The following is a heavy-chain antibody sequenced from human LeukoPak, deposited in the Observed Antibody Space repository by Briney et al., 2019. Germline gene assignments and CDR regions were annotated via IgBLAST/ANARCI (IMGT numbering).Heavy chain of an antibody. J-gene: IGHJ5*02. CDR1: GGSISSSSYH. V-gene: IGHV4-39*01. CDR2: IYYSGST. Sequence: SETLSLTCTVSGGSISSSSYHWGWIRQPPGKGLEWIGSIYYSGSTYYNPSLKSRVTISVDTSKNQFSLKLSSVTAADTAVYYCARNYDSSGDNWFDPWGQGTLVTVSS. D-gene: IGHD3-22*01. CDR3: ARNYDSSGDNWFDP.